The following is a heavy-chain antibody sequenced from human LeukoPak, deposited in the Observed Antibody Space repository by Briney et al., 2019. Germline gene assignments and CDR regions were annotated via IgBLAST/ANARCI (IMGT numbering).Heavy chain of an antibody. V-gene: IGHV3-74*01. D-gene: IGHD2-21*02. CDR2: ISGDGTGA. Sequence: GGSLRLSCAGSGFVFSDYSLHWVRQGPGKGLTWISRISGDGTGAIYADSARGRFTMSRDNVKNTLFLDMNSLRAEDTGLYYCTRDTSYCFGDCFWAWGQGTLVTVSS. CDR3: TRDTSYCFGDCFWA. CDR1: GFVFSDYS. J-gene: IGHJ5*02.